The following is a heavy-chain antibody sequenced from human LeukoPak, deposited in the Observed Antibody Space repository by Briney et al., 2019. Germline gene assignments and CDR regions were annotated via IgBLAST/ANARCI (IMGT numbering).Heavy chain of an antibody. V-gene: IGHV1-2*06. CDR3: ARDARTYYGSGGYLADY. CDR1: GYTFTGYY. Sequence: ASVKVSCKASGYTFTGYYMHWVRQAPGQGLEWMGRINPNSGGTNYAQKFQGRVTMTRDTSISTAYMELSRLRSDDTAVYYCARDARTYYGSGGYLADYWGQGTLVTVSS. D-gene: IGHD3-10*01. J-gene: IGHJ4*02. CDR2: INPNSGGT.